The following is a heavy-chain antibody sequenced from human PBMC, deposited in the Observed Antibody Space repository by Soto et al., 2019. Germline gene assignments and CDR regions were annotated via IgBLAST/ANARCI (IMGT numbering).Heavy chain of an antibody. D-gene: IGHD1-26*01. CDR2: IDWEDDK. V-gene: IGHV2-70*01. CDR1: GFSLSSYGLC. Sequence: SGPTLVNPTQTLTLTCDFSGFSLSSYGLCVSWICQPPGKALEWLGLIDWEDDKFYRKSLRTRVTISKGTSKNRVVLTMTNMDPTDTATYYCARSRFSGSSRYYFDFWGQGTLVTVS. J-gene: IGHJ4*02. CDR3: ARSRFSGSSRYYFDF.